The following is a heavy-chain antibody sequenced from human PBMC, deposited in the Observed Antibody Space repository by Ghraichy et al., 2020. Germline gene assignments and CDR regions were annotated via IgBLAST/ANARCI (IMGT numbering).Heavy chain of an antibody. V-gene: IGHV3-21*01. CDR1: GFTFSSYS. CDR3: ARDQKTPPFLSDFTFDY. Sequence: GGSLRLSCAASGFTFSSYSMNWVRQAPGKGLEWVSSISSSSSYIYYADSVKGRFTISRDNAKNSLYLQMNSLRAEDTAVYYCARDQKTPPFLSDFTFDYWGQGTLVTVSS. D-gene: IGHD2-21*01. J-gene: IGHJ4*02. CDR2: ISSSSSYI.